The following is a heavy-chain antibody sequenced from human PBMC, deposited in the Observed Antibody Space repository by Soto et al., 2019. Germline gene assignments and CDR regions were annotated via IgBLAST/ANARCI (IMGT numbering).Heavy chain of an antibody. V-gene: IGHV6-1*01. Sequence: SQTLSLTCAISGDSVSSTSTAWSLIRQSPSRFLEWLGRTYYRSRWYSDYAVSVRSRIDINADTSKNQVSLQLNSVTPEDTAVYYCARSEEDSDYYYYGMDVWGQGNTVTVSS. CDR3: ARSEEDSDYYYYGMDV. CDR1: GDSVSSTSTA. D-gene: IGHD2-15*01. CDR2: TYYRSRWYS. J-gene: IGHJ6*02.